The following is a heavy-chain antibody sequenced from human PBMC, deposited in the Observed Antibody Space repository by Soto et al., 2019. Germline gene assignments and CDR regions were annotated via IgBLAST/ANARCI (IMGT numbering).Heavy chain of an antibody. CDR3: ATEVWVYYDFWSGYSDY. CDR2: IKEDGSDM. J-gene: IGHJ4*02. D-gene: IGHD3-3*01. V-gene: IGHV3-7*01. CDR1: GFTFSSYW. Sequence: EVQLVESGGGLVPPGGSLRLSCAASGFTFSSYWMSWVRQAPGKGLEWVANIKEDGSDMYYVDSVKGRFTISRDNAKNSLYLQMNSLRAEDTAVYYCATEVWVYYDFWSGYSDYWGQGTLVTVSS.